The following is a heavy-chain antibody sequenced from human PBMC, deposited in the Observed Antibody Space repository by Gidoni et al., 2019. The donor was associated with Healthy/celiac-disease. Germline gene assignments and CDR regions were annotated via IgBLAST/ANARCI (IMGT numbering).Heavy chain of an antibody. CDR1: SGSFSAYY. D-gene: IGHD6-19*01. V-gene: IGHV4-34*01. Sequence: QVQLQQWGAGLLRPSETLSLTCAVSSGSFSAYYWSWLRQPPGKGLEWIGEINHRGSTNYNPSLKGRVTMSIETSKNHFSLEVTSVTAADTAVYYCARGLHNSGQWVVQDDYYSYALDVWGQGTTVTVSS. CDR2: INHRGST. CDR3: ARGLHNSGQWVVQDDYYSYALDV. J-gene: IGHJ6*02.